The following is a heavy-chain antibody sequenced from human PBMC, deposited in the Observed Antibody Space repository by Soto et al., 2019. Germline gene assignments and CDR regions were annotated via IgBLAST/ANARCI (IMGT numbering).Heavy chain of an antibody. D-gene: IGHD2-21*02. Sequence: QITLKESGPTLVKPTQTLTLTCTFSGLSLSTTGVGVGWIRQPPGKALEWLALIYWDDDKRYSPSLKSRLTTTKDNSKNQVVLTVTNMDPVDTATYYCVQSRCGGDCLQSYSSHSYYGLDVWGQGTTVTVSS. CDR2: IYWDDDK. V-gene: IGHV2-5*02. CDR3: VQSRCGGDCLQSYSSHSYYGLDV. J-gene: IGHJ6*02. CDR1: GLSLSTTGVG.